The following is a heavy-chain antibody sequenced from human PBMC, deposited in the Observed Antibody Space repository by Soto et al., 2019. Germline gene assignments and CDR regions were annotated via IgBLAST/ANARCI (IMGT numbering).Heavy chain of an antibody. Sequence: SETLSLTCTVSGGSISSSSYYWGWIRQPPGKGLEWIGSIYYSGSTYYNPSLKSRVTISVDTSKNQFSLKLSSVTAADTAVYYCARFGGYCGGDCYSGHFQHWGQGTLVTVSS. J-gene: IGHJ1*01. D-gene: IGHD2-21*02. V-gene: IGHV4-39*01. CDR2: IYYSGST. CDR1: GGSISSSSYY. CDR3: ARFGGYCGGDCYSGHFQH.